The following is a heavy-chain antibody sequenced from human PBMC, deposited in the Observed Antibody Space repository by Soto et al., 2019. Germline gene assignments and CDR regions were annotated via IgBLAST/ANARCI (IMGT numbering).Heavy chain of an antibody. Sequence: DVQLLESGGGLVQPGGSLRLYCAASGFSFSSYAMSWVRQAPGKGLEWVSTIRGSDGKTFYADSVKGRFSISRDTSKNTLYLQMNSLRADDTAVYYCARWSYLDYWGQGTRVTVSS. J-gene: IGHJ4*02. CDR3: ARWSYLDY. CDR2: IRGSDGKT. V-gene: IGHV3-23*01. CDR1: GFSFSSYA. D-gene: IGHD3-3*01.